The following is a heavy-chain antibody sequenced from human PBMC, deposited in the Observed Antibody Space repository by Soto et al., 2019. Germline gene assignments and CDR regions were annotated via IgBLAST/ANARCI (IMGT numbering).Heavy chain of an antibody. D-gene: IGHD2-2*01. CDR3: ADPVPAASHYDNYDMDV. Sequence: GGSLRLSCAASGFTFSTYAMAWVRQAPGKGLEWVSGVSASGLNTDYADPVKGRFTISRDNSKNTLYLQMNSLRADDTALYYCADPVPAASHYDNYDMDVWGQGTTVTVSS. CDR2: VSASGLNT. J-gene: IGHJ6*02. CDR1: GFTFSTYA. V-gene: IGHV3-23*01.